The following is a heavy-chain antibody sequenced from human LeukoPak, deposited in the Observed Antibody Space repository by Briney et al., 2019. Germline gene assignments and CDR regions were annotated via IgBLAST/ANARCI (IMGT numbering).Heavy chain of an antibody. Sequence: PGGSLRLSCGASGFTFSKYWMLWVRQAPGKGLESVSRINTDGTVTTYADSVKGRFTISRDNAKNSLYLTMNSLRVEDTAVYYCARDTSPIYPYSFDYWGQGTLVAVSS. D-gene: IGHD2-2*02. V-gene: IGHV3-74*01. CDR2: INTDGTVT. CDR3: ARDTSPIYPYSFDY. CDR1: GFTFSKYW. J-gene: IGHJ4*02.